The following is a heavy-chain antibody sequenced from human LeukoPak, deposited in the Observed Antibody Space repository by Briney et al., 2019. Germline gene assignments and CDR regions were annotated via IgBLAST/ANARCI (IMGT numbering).Heavy chain of an antibody. CDR2: IQYSGST. CDR1: GGSISSYH. V-gene: IGHV4-59*08. CDR3: ASLIYDSSGYYFDK. J-gene: IGHJ4*02. D-gene: IGHD3-22*01. Sequence: PSETLSLTCTVSGGSISSYHWSWIRQSPGKGLEWMGYIQYSGSTNRNPSLKSLITISVDTSKSQLSLKLSSVTAEDTAVYYCASLIYDSSGYYFDKWGRGTLVTVSS.